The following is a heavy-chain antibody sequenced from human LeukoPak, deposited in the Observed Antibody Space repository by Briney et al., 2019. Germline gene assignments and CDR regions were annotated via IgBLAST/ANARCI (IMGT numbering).Heavy chain of an antibody. CDR1: GFTFSNYA. CDR3: AKGAEIDH. J-gene: IGHJ4*02. V-gene: IGHV3-23*01. CDR2: ISGSGINT. Sequence: GGSLRLSCAVSGFTFSNYAMSWVRQAPGKGLEWVSGISGSGINTYYADSVKGRFTISRDNSKNTLSLQMNSLRAEDTAVYYCAKGAEIDHWGQGTLVTVSS.